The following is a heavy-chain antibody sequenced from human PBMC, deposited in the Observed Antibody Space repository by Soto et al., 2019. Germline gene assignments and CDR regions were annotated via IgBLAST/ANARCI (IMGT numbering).Heavy chain of an antibody. J-gene: IGHJ5*02. D-gene: IGHD2-2*01. CDR3: ARLFCSTTTCDSWFDP. CDR2: IDPRDSYV. V-gene: IGHV5-10-1*01. Sequence: GETLKISCTGFGYTFTTFWISWVRQMPGKGLEWMGRIDPRDSYVNYSPSFQGHVTISLDKSISTAYLQWGSLKASDTAMYYCARLFCSTTTCDSWFDPWGQGTLVTVSS. CDR1: GYTFTTFW.